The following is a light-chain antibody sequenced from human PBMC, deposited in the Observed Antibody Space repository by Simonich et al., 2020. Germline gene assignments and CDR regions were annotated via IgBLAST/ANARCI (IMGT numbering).Light chain of an antibody. CDR2: KSS. CDR3: QQYNSYSMYT. J-gene: IGKJ2*01. CDR1: HSISSW. Sequence: DIQMTQSPYTLSASVGDRVTITCRASHSISSWLDWYQQKPGKAPKLLIYKSSSIESGVPSRFSGSGSGTEFTLTISSLQPDDFATYYCQQYNSYSMYTFGQGTKLEIK. V-gene: IGKV1-5*03.